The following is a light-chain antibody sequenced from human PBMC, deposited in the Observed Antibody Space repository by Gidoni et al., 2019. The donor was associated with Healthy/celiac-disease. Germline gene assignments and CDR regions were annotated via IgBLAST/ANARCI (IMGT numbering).Light chain of an antibody. V-gene: IGKV1-39*01. Sequence: DIQMTQSPSSLSASVGDRVTITCRASQSISSYLNWYQQKPGKAPKLLIYAASSLQSGVPSRFSGSGSGTDFTLTISSLQPEDVATYYCQQSYRTPGFGGGTKVEIK. J-gene: IGKJ4*01. CDR1: QSISSY. CDR2: AAS. CDR3: QQSYRTPG.